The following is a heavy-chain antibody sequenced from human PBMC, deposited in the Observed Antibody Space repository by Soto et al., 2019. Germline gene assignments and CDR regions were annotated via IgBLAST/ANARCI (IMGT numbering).Heavy chain of an antibody. V-gene: IGHV3-30-3*01. J-gene: IGHJ4*02. CDR2: ISYDGSNK. CDR3: ARGGWVPYGSGSYYGSYFDY. CDR1: GFTFSSYA. Sequence: GESLKISCAASGFTFSSYAMHWVRQAPGKGLEWVAVISYDGSNKYYADSVKGRFTISRDNSKNTLYLQMNSLRAEDTAVYYCARGGWVPYGSGSYYGSYFDYWGQGTLVTISS. D-gene: IGHD3-10*01.